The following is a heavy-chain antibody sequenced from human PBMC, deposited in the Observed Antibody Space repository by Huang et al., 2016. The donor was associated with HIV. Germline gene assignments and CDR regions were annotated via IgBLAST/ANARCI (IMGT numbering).Heavy chain of an antibody. J-gene: IGHJ4*02. Sequence: EVQLLESGGGLVEPGRSLRLSCAASGFSFSNYAMSWVRQVPGKGLEWVSSIRGSVSTTYYADSVKGRFTISRDNSKNTLYLQIHSLTAEDTAMYYCATDPDRNYGTDWDEGYWGQGTLVTVSS. CDR3: ATDPDRNYGTDWDEGY. V-gene: IGHV3-23*01. D-gene: IGHD2-21*01. CDR1: GFSFSNYA. CDR2: IRGSVSTT.